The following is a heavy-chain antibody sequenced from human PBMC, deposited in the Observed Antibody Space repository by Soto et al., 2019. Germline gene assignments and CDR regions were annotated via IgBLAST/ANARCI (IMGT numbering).Heavy chain of an antibody. CDR3: ARGVPVRFDY. CDR2: IYHSGST. Sequence: SETMCHSCAVSGVSISSGVYCWSWIRQPPGKGLEWIGYIYHSGSTYYNPSLKSRVTISVDRSKNQFSLKLSSVTAADTAVYYRARGVPVRFDYWGQGTLVTVSS. CDR1: GVSISSGVYC. D-gene: IGHD4-17*01. V-gene: IGHV4-30-2*01. J-gene: IGHJ4*02.